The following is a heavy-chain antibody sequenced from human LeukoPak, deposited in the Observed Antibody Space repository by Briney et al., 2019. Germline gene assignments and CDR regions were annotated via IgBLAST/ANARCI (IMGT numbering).Heavy chain of an antibody. Sequence: GGSLRLSCAASGFAFSNYAMTWVRQAPGKGLEWVSDISNSGVSTYYADSVKGRFSISRDNSKNTLYLQMNSLRAEDTAVYYCAKGLRLGELSSGFDYWGQGTLVTVSS. J-gene: IGHJ4*02. V-gene: IGHV3-23*01. CDR2: ISNSGVST. CDR3: AKGLRLGELSSGFDY. D-gene: IGHD3-16*02. CDR1: GFAFSNYA.